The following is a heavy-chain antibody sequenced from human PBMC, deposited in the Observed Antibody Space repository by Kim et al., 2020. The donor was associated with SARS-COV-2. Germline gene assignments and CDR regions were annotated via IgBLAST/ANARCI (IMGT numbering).Heavy chain of an antibody. CDR1: GFTFSNAW. V-gene: IGHV3-15*01. D-gene: IGHD5-18*01. CDR2: IKSKTDGGTT. Sequence: GGSLRLSCAASGFTFSNAWMSWVRQAPGKGLEWVGRIKSKTDGGTTDYAAPVKGRFTISRDDSKNTLYLQMNSLKTEDTAVYYCTTEEYSYVTPFDYWGQGTLVTVSS. CDR3: TTEEYSYVTPFDY. J-gene: IGHJ4*02.